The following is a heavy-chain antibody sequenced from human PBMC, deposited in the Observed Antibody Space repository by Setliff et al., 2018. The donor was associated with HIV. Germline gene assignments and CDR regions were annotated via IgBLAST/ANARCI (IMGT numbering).Heavy chain of an antibody. D-gene: IGHD4-17*01. J-gene: IGHJ4*02. V-gene: IGHV7-4-1*02. CDR1: AFTFNIYA. CDR3: ARFDVTPMTTRDY. CDR2: IDANTGIP. Sequence: ASVKVSCKASAFTFNIYAIHWVRQAPGQGLEWMGYIDANTGIPTDAQALSGRFVFSLDTSVTTAYLQISSLTAADSAVYYCARFDVTPMTTRDYWGQGTQVTVSS.